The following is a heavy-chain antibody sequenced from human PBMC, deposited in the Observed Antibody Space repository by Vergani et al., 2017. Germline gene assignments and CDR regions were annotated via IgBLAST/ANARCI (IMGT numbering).Heavy chain of an antibody. CDR1: GDSISSGNN. V-gene: IGHV4-38-2*01. CDR3: ARRSRSYYFDI. Sequence: QVNLQESGPGLVKPSETLSLTCAVSGDSISSGNNWGWIRQPPGKGLEWIRSVSHSGDTYFNPSLKGRVSISMDTSKKYFFLTLSSVTAADTAMYYGARRSRSYYFDIWGQGVLITVSS. CDR2: VSHSGDT. D-gene: IGHD3-10*01. J-gene: IGHJ5*02.